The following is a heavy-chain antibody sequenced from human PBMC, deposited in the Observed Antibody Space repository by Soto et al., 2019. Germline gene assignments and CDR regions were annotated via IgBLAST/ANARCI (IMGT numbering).Heavy chain of an antibody. CDR2: ISGSGGST. Sequence: GGSLRLSCAASGFTFSSYAMSWVRQAPGKGLEWVSAISGSGGSTYYADSVKGQFTISRDNSKNTLYLQMNSLRAEDTAVYYCAKSDCSGGSCSGWFDPWGQGTLVTVSS. V-gene: IGHV3-23*01. J-gene: IGHJ5*02. D-gene: IGHD2-15*01. CDR1: GFTFSSYA. CDR3: AKSDCSGGSCSGWFDP.